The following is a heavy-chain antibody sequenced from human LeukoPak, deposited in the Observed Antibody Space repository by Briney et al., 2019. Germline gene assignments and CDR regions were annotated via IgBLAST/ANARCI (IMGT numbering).Heavy chain of an antibody. V-gene: IGHV3-48*01. CDR2: ISSSLDSNI. CDR1: GFTFNVYS. Sequence: GGSLRLSCAASGFTFNVYSMNWVRQAPGKGLEWVSFISSSLDSNIYYADTVKGRFTISRDNAKNSLYLQMNSLRAEDTAVYYCARGVRDILSGYYTDYYFYYMDVWGKGTTVTVSS. D-gene: IGHD3-9*01. CDR3: ARGVRDILSGYYTDYYFYYMDV. J-gene: IGHJ6*03.